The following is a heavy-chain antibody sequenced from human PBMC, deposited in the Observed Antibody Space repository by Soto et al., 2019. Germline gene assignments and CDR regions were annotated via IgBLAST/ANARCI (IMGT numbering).Heavy chain of an antibody. CDR3: ARRGTSSAAAGWFDP. J-gene: IGHJ5*02. CDR1: GFSLTTAGMG. V-gene: IGHV2-5*02. D-gene: IGHD3-16*01. Sequence: QITLKESGPALVKPTQTLTLTCSFSGFSLTTAGMGVGWIRQPPGKATEWVALVYWDDDKRYNPSLRSRLTITKDTSKNLVVVTLTDMDPVDTVTYYCARRGTSSAAAGWFDPWGQGILVTVSS. CDR2: VYWDDDK.